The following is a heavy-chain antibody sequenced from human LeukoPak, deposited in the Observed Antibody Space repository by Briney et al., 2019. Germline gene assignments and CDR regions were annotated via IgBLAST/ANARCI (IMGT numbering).Heavy chain of an antibody. CDR1: GFAFRSYG. CDR3: AKNRGVLRNFDCYDY. CDR2: ISGSADST. D-gene: IGHD3-9*01. V-gene: IGHV3-23*01. J-gene: IGHJ4*02. Sequence: PGGSLRLSCAASGFAFRSYGMSWVRQAPGKGLEWVSAISGSADSTYYADSVKGRFTISRDNSKNTLYLQVNSLRAEDTAVYYCAKNRGVLRNFDCYDYWGQGTLVTVSS.